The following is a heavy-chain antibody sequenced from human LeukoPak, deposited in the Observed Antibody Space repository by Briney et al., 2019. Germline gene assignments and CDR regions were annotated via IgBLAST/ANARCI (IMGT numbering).Heavy chain of an antibody. Sequence: PETLSLTCTVSGGSISNYYWSWIRPPPGEGLEWVGAIYYSGSTNYHPSLKSRVPISVDTSKNLCSLNLSSVTAADTAVYYCAREQSASSRYYFDYWGQGTLVSVSS. V-gene: IGHV4-59*12. CDR3: AREQSASSRYYFDY. J-gene: IGHJ4*02. CDR2: IYYSGST. CDR1: GGSISNYY. D-gene: IGHD6-19*01.